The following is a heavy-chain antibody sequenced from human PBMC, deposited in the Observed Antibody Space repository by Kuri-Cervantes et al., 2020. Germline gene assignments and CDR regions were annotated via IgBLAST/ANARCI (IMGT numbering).Heavy chain of an antibody. CDR2: ISYDGSNK. V-gene: IGHV3-30*03. CDR1: GFTFSHYG. J-gene: IGHJ4*02. D-gene: IGHD2-2*01. Sequence: GGSLRLSCAASGFTFSHYGMHWVRQAPGKGLEWVAVISYDGSNKYYADSVKGRFTISRDNSKNTLYLQMNSLRAEDTAVYYCARGGLDCSSTSCSRTHDSYWGQGTLVTVSS. CDR3: ARGGLDCSSTSCSRTHDSY.